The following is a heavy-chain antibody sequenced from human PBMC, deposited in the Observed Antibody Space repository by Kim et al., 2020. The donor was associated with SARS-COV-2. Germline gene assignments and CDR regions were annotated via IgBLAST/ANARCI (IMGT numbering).Heavy chain of an antibody. V-gene: IGHV4-31*02. D-gene: IGHD3-10*01. J-gene: IGHJ3*02. CDR3: ASHAPLWFGEAGAFDI. Sequence: SLKSRVPISVDTSKNQFSLKLSSVTAADTAVYYCASHAPLWFGEAGAFDIWGQGTMVTVSS.